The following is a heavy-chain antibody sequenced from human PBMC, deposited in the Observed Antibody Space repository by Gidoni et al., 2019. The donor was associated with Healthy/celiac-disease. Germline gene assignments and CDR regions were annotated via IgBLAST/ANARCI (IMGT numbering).Heavy chain of an antibody. CDR1: GGSISSSSYY. J-gene: IGHJ5*02. CDR3: VRQSAVAGNWFDP. V-gene: IGHV4-39*01. D-gene: IGHD6-19*01. Sequence: QLQLQESGPGLVKPSETLSLTCTVSGGSISSSSYYWGWIRQPPGKGLEWVGSIYSSGSTYYNPSLKSRVTISVDTSKNQFSLKLRSVTAADTAVYYCVRQSAVAGNWFDPWGQGTLVTVSS. CDR2: IYSSGST.